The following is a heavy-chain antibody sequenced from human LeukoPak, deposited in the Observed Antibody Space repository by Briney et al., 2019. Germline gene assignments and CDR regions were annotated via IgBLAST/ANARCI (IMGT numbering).Heavy chain of an antibody. CDR3: ARGGSYSYDY. CDR1: GYSISSGYY. J-gene: IGHJ4*02. CDR2: ISSSSSYI. V-gene: IGHV3-21*01. D-gene: IGHD1-26*01. Sequence: ETLSLTCTVSGYSISSGYYWGWIRQPPGKGLEWVSPISSSSSYIYYADSVKGRFTISRDNAKNSLYLQMNSLRAEDTAVYYCARGGSYSYDYWGQGTLVTVSS.